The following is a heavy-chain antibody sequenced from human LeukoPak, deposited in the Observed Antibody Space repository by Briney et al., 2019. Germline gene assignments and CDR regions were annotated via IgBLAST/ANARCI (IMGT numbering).Heavy chain of an antibody. J-gene: IGHJ4*02. D-gene: IGHD2/OR15-2a*01. CDR2: IIPIFGTA. Sequence: ASVKVSCKASGYTFTGYYMHWVRQAPGQGLEWMGGIIPIFGTANYAQKFQGRVTITADESTSTAYMELSSLRSEDTAVYYCARAPEYSGFFDYWGQGTLVTVSS. V-gene: IGHV1-69*13. CDR1: GYTFTGYY. CDR3: ARAPEYSGFFDY.